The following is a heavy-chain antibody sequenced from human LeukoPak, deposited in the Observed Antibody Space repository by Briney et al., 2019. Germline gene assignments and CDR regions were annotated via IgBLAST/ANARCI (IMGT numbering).Heavy chain of an antibody. D-gene: IGHD1-26*01. V-gene: IGHV4-31*03. CDR1: GGSISSGGYY. CDR2: IYYSGST. CDR3: ARDRYSGGYYDY. J-gene: IGHJ4*02. Sequence: SQTLSLTCTVSGGSISSGGYYWSWIRQHPGKGLEWIGYIYYSGSTYYNPSLKSRVTISVDTSKNQFSLKLSSVTAADTAVYYCARDRYSGGYYDYWGQGTLVTVSS.